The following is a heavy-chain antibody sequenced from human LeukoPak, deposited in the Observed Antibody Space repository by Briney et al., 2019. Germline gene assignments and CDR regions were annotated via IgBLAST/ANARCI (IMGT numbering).Heavy chain of an antibody. D-gene: IGHD2-2*02. CDR3: ASLHCSSTSCYNNWFDP. Sequence: PSETLSLTCTVSGGSISSYYWSWLRQPAGKGLEWIGRIYTSGSTNYNPSLKSRVTMSVDTSKNQFSLKLSSVTAADTAVYYCASLHCSSTSCYNNWFDPWGQGTLITVSS. J-gene: IGHJ5*02. CDR1: GGSISSYY. CDR2: IYTSGST. V-gene: IGHV4-4*07.